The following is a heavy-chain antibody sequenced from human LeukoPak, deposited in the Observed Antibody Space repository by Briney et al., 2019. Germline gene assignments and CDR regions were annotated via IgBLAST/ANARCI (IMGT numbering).Heavy chain of an antibody. Sequence: GRSLRLSCATSGFTFSSYGMHWVRQAPGKGLEWLAVIWNDGSNKYCADSVKGRFTISRDNSKNMLYLQMSSLRVEDTAVYYCAKDTSVVAATPDYWGQGTLVTVSS. V-gene: IGHV3-33*06. J-gene: IGHJ4*02. CDR2: IWNDGSNK. CDR1: GFTFSSYG. CDR3: AKDTSVVAATPDY. D-gene: IGHD2-15*01.